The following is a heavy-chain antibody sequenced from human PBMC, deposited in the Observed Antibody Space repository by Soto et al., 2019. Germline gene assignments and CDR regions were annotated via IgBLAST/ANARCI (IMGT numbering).Heavy chain of an antibody. Sequence: QVQLVQSGAEVKKPGSSVKVSCKASGGTFSSYAISWVRQAPGQGLEWMGGIIPIFGTANYSLKFQGRVTITADESTSTAYMELSSLRSEDTAVYYCARPGCSGGSCYSKYYYGMDVWGQGTTVTVSS. CDR2: IIPIFGTA. CDR1: GGTFSSYA. D-gene: IGHD2-15*01. J-gene: IGHJ6*02. V-gene: IGHV1-69*01. CDR3: ARPGCSGGSCYSKYYYGMDV.